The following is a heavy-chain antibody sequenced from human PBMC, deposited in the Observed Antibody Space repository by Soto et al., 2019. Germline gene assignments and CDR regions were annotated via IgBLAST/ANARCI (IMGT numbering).Heavy chain of an antibody. CDR3: ARGTTTLYYYYSGMDV. Sequence: PSETLSLTCAVYGGSFSGYYWSWIRQPPGKGLEWIGEINHSGSTNYNPSLKSRVTISVDTSKNQFSLKLSSVTAADTAVYYCARGTTTLYYYYSGMDVWGQGTTVTVSS. CDR1: GGSFSGYY. D-gene: IGHD1-7*01. J-gene: IGHJ6*02. CDR2: INHSGST. V-gene: IGHV4-34*01.